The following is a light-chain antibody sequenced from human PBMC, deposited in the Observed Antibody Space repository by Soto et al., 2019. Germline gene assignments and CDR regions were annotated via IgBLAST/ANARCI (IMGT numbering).Light chain of an antibody. V-gene: IGKV4-1*01. J-gene: IGKJ1*01. CDR3: QQYYSSPWT. CDR1: QSVLYSSSNKNY. Sequence: DIVMTQSPDSLAVSLGERATFKCKSSQSVLYSSSNKNYLAWYQQKPGQTPKLLIYWASTRESGVPDRFSGSGSGTDFTLTISSLQAEDVAVYYCQQYYSSPWTFGQGTKVEIK. CDR2: WAS.